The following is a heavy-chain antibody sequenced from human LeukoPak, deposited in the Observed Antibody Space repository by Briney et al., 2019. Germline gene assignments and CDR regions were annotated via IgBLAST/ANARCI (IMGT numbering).Heavy chain of an antibody. D-gene: IGHD6-6*01. CDR2: IIPIFGTA. CDR3: ARDLGGTAVIIAARPRWFDP. CDR1: GGTFSSYA. Sequence: SVKVSCKASGGTFSSYAISWVRQAPGQGLEWMGGIIPIFGTANYAQKFQGRVTITADESTSTAYMELSSLRSEDTAVYYCARDLGGTAVIIAARPRWFDPWGQGTLVTVSS. J-gene: IGHJ5*02. V-gene: IGHV1-69*13.